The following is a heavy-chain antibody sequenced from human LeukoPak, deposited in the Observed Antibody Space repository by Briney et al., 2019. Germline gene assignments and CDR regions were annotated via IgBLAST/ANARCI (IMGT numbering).Heavy chain of an antibody. CDR3: ARYEQQRAQGYYGMDV. Sequence: SVKVSCKASGGTFSSYAISWVRQAPGQGLEWMGGIIPIFGTANYAQKFQGRVTITADESTSTAYMELSSLRSEDTAVYYCARYEQQRAQGYYGMDVWGQGTTVTVSS. CDR2: IIPIFGTA. CDR1: GGTFSSYA. J-gene: IGHJ6*02. V-gene: IGHV1-69*13. D-gene: IGHD6-13*01.